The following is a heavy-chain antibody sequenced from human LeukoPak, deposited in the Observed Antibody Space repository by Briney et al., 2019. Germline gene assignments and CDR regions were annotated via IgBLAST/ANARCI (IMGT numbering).Heavy chain of an antibody. CDR2: IRYDGSNK. V-gene: IGHV3-30*02. CDR3: AKSRIAARIFDY. J-gene: IGHJ4*02. D-gene: IGHD6-6*01. CDR1: GFTFSSYG. Sequence: GGSLRLSCAASGFTFSSYGMHWGRQAPGKGLEWVAFIRYDGSNKYYADSVKGRFTISRDNSKNTLYLQMNSLRAEDTAVYYCAKSRIAARIFDYWGQGTLVTVSS.